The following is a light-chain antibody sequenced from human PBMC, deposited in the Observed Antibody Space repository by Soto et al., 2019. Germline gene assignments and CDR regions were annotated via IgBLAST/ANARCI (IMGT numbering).Light chain of an antibody. CDR1: SSDVGDYKR. J-gene: IGLJ3*02. Sequence: QSVLTQPASVSGSPGQSITISCTGTSSDVGDYKRVSWYQHHPGKAPKLMIFEVTVRPSGISDRFSGFKSGNTASLTISDLQAEDEADCYCISYIPSTTTHWVFGGGTKLTVL. CDR3: ISYIPSTTTHWV. CDR2: EVT. V-gene: IGLV2-14*01.